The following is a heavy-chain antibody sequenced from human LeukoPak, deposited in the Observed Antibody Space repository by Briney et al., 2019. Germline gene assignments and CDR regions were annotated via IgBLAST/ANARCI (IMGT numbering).Heavy chain of an antibody. CDR2: IYYSGST. CDR3: AREASGYPVSYFDY. D-gene: IGHD5-12*01. CDR1: GGSISSGGYY. Sequence: SETLSLTCTVSGGSISSGGYYWSWIRQHPGKGLEWIGYIYYSGSTYYNPSLKSRVTISVDTSKNQFSLKLSSVTAADTAVYYCAREASGYPVSYFDYWGQGTLVTVSS. V-gene: IGHV4-31*03. J-gene: IGHJ4*02.